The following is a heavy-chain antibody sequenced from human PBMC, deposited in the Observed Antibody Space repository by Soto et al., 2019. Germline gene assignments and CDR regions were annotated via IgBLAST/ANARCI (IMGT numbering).Heavy chain of an antibody. Sequence: ESGGNLVQPGGSLRLSCAASGFTFSSYAMSWVRQAPGKGLEWVSAIGNSGASTYYADSVKGRFTISRDNSKNTLYLQINSLRAEDTAVYYCAKPLGSGYDPLHYWGQGPLVTVSS. D-gene: IGHD3-22*01. CDR2: IGNSGAST. J-gene: IGHJ4*02. V-gene: IGHV3-23*01. CDR3: AKPLGSGYDPLHY. CDR1: GFTFSSYA.